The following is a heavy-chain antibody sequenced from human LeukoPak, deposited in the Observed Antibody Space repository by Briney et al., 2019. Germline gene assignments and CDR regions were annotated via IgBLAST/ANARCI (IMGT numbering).Heavy chain of an antibody. V-gene: IGHV1-2*06. CDR2: INPNSGGT. D-gene: IGHD2-15*01. CDR1: GYTFTGYY. CDR3: ARVSGSGSGFDY. Sequence: ASVKVSCKASGYTFTGYYMHWVRQAPGQGLEWMGRINPNSGGTNYAQKFQGRVTMIRDTSISTAYMELSRLRSEDTAVYYCARVSGSGSGFDYWGQGTLVTVSS. J-gene: IGHJ4*02.